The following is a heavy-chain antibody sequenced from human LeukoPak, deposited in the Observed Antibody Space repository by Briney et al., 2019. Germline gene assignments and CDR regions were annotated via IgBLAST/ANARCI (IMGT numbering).Heavy chain of an antibody. CDR1: GFTFSSYA. V-gene: IGHV3-30-3*01. Sequence: GGSLRLSCAASGFTFSSYAMPWVRQAPGKGLEWVAVISYDGSNKYYADSVKGRFTISRDNSKNTLYLQMNSLRAEDTAVYYCARDYYYDSSGYLGYWGQGTLVTVSS. CDR2: ISYDGSNK. J-gene: IGHJ4*02. D-gene: IGHD3-22*01. CDR3: ARDYYYDSSGYLGY.